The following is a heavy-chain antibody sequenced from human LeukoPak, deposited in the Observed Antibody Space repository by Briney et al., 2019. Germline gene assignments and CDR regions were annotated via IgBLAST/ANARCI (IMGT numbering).Heavy chain of an antibody. J-gene: IGHJ4*02. CDR3: ARDRGDCGDDCYSFDY. Sequence: ASVKVSCKASGYTFTGYHIHWVRQAPGQGLGWMGGINPNSGGTDYAQKFQGRVTVTRDTSISTTYMELSRLTSDDTAVYYCARDRGDCGDDCYSFDYWGQGTLVTVSS. CDR2: INPNSGGT. D-gene: IGHD2-21*02. CDR1: GYTFTGYH. V-gene: IGHV1-2*02.